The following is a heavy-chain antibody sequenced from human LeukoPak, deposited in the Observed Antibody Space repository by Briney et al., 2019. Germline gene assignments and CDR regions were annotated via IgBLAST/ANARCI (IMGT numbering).Heavy chain of an antibody. CDR3: ARSSDSRFFFGY. CDR2: VYPGDSET. V-gene: IGHV5-51*01. J-gene: IGHJ4*02. Sequence: GESLKISCKASGYPFTTYYIAWVRQLPGKGLEWMGIVYPGDSETRYSPSFQGQVTFSADKSISTVYLQWSSLKASDSAMYYCARSSDSRFFFGYWGQGTLVSVTS. CDR1: GYPFTTYY. D-gene: IGHD2-21*01.